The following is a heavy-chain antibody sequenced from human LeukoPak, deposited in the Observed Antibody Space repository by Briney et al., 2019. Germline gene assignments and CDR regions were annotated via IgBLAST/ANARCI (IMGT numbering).Heavy chain of an antibody. CDR1: GGSISSSNW. J-gene: IGHJ4*02. CDR3: ASRGYELDYFDY. Sequence: SGTLSLTCAVAGGSISSSNWWSWVRQPPGKGLEWIGEIYHSGSTNYNPSLKSRVTISVDKSKTQFSLKLSSVTAADTAVYYCASRGYELDYFDYSGQGTLVTVSS. D-gene: IGHD5-12*01. V-gene: IGHV4-4*02. CDR2: IYHSGST.